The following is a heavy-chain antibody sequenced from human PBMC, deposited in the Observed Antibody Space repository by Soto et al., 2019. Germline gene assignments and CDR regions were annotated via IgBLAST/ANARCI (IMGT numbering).Heavy chain of an antibody. CDR2: IKSNSGGT. J-gene: IGHJ6*02. V-gene: IGHV1-2*02. D-gene: IGHD1-1*01. Sequence: QVELVQSGAEVRKPGASVKVSCKASRNSFIDYYIHWVRQAPGQGLEWMGWIKSNSGGTKYAQRFQGRVTMTRDTSISTIYMELSRLKSDDTAVYYCAREDYNWNEYYSYGMDVWGQGTTVIVSS. CDR1: RNSFIDYY. CDR3: AREDYNWNEYYSYGMDV.